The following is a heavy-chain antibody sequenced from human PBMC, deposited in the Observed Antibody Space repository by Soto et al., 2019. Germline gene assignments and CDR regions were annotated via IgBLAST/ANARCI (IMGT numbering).Heavy chain of an antibody. D-gene: IGHD2-2*03. V-gene: IGHV4-31*03. CDR1: GGSISSGGYY. Sequence: QVQLQESGPGLVKPSQNLSLTCTVSGGSISSGGYYWSWIRQHPGKGLEWIGYIYYSGSTYYNPSLKSRVTISVDTSKNQFSLKLSSVTAADTSGYYCARTGERWILGYYFDYWGQGTLVTVSS. CDR3: ARTGERWILGYYFDY. J-gene: IGHJ4*02. CDR2: IYYSGST.